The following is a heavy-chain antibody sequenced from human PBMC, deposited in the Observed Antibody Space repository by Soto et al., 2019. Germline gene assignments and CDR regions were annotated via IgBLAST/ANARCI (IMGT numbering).Heavy chain of an antibody. V-gene: IGHV4-34*01. CDR1: GWSFSGYY. J-gene: IGHJ4*02. D-gene: IGHD1-1*01. CDR2: INHSGST. Sequence: WETLSLACAVYGWSFSGYYLSWIRQPPGKGLEWIGEINHSGSTNYNPSLKSRVTISVDTSKNQFSLKLSCVAAADTAVYYCARTQLEVRCYFDYWGQGTLVTVSS. CDR3: ARTQLEVRCYFDY.